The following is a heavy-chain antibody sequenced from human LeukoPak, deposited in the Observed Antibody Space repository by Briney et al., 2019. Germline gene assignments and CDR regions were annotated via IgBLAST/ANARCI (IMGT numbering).Heavy chain of an antibody. CDR2: IYYSGST. D-gene: IGHD3-3*01. CDR3: ASAPIRQNYDFWSGYPATNFDY. J-gene: IGHJ4*02. V-gene: IGHV4-31*03. Sequence: PSQTLSLTCTVSGGSISSGGYCWGWLRQHPGTGREWIGYIYYSGSTYYNPSLKSRVTISVDTSKNQFSLKLSSVTAADTAVYSCASAPIRQNYDFWSGYPATNFDYWGQGTLVTVSS. CDR1: GGSISSGGYC.